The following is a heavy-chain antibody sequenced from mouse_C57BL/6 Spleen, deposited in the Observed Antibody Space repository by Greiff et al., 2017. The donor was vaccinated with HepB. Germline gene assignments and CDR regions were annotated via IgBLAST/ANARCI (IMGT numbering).Heavy chain of an antibody. V-gene: IGHV1-69*01. D-gene: IGHD2-3*01. Sequence: VQLQQSGAELVMPGASVKLSCKASGYTFTSYWMHWVKQRPGQGLEWIGEIDPSDSYTNYNQKFKGKSTLTVDKSSNTAYMQLSSLTSEDSAVYYCARGDGYWFAYWGQGTLVTVSA. J-gene: IGHJ3*01. CDR2: IDPSDSYT. CDR1: GYTFTSYW. CDR3: ARGDGYWFAY.